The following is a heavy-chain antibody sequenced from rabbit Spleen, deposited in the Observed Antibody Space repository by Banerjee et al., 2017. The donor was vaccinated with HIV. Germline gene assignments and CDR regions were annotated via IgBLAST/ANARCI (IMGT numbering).Heavy chain of an antibody. J-gene: IGHJ4*01. Sequence: QSLEESGGDLVKPEGSLTLTCTASGFSFSSGYMCWVRQAPGKGLEWIACITSGSSGNTYYANWAKGRFTISKASWTTVTLHMTGLTAADTATYFCARDLPGVIGWNFYLWGPGTLVTVS. CDR3: ARDLPGVIGWNFYL. CDR1: GFSFSSGY. D-gene: IGHD1-1*01. CDR2: ITSGSSGNT. V-gene: IGHV1S40*01.